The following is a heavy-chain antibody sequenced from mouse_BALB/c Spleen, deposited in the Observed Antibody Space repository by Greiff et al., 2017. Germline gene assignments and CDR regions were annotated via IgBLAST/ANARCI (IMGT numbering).Heavy chain of an antibody. CDR3: ANYGSSPPWFAY. CDR1: GYTFTDYE. Sequence: VQLHQSGAELVRPGASVTLSCKASGYTFTDYEMHWVKQTPVHGLEWIGAIDPETGGTAYNQKFKGKATLTADKSSSTAYMELRSLTSEDSAVYYCANYGSSPPWFAYWGQGTLVTVSA. D-gene: IGHD1-1*01. J-gene: IGHJ3*01. CDR2: IDPETGGT. V-gene: IGHV1-15*01.